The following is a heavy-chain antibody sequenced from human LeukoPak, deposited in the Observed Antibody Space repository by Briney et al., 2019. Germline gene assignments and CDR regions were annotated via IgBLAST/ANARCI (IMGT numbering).Heavy chain of an antibody. CDR3: ARALDYDILAGYYRSPYHYYYGMDV. Sequence: APVKVSCKASGYTFTSYDINWVRQATGQGLEWMGWMNPNSGNTGYAQKFQGRVTMTRNTSISTAYMALSSLRSEDTAVYYCARALDYDILAGYYRSPYHYYYGMDVWGQGTTVTVSS. CDR1: GYTFTSYD. J-gene: IGHJ6*02. V-gene: IGHV1-8*01. D-gene: IGHD3-9*01. CDR2: MNPNSGNT.